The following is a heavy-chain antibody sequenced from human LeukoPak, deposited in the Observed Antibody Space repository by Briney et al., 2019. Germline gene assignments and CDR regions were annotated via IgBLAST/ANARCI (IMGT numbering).Heavy chain of an antibody. CDR1: GYTFTSHF. CDR2: INPRGGST. J-gene: IGHJ5*02. V-gene: IGHV1-46*01. Sequence: ASVKVSCKASGYTFTSHFMHWVRQAPGQGLEWMGIINPRGGSTGYTQKFQGRVTMTRDTSTSTVYMELSSLRSEDTAVYYCARGGYDILTDPMYMGVDWFDPWGQGTLVTVSS. D-gene: IGHD3-9*01. CDR3: ARGGYDILTDPMYMGVDWFDP.